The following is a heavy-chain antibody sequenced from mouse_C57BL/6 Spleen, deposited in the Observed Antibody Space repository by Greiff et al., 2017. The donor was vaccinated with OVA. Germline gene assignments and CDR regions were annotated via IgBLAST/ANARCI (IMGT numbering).Heavy chain of an antibody. CDR2: IDPENGDT. J-gene: IGHJ1*03. Sequence: VQLQQSGAELVRPGASVKLSCTASGFNIKDDYMHWVKQRPEQGLEWIGWIDPENGDTEYASKFQGKATITADTSSNTAYLQLSSLTSEDTAVYYRTSVYGGRTGYFEVWGTGTTVTVSA. V-gene: IGHV14-4*01. D-gene: IGHD1-1*01. CDR1: GFNIKDDY. CDR3: TSVYGGRTGYFEV.